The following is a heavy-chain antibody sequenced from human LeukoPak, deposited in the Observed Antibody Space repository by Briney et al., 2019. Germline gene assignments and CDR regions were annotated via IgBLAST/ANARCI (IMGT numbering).Heavy chain of an antibody. CDR1: GFSFSDYD. J-gene: IGHJ3*02. D-gene: IGHD2-8*01. V-gene: IGHV3-21*01. CDR3: TRERMNAFDI. CDR2: ISGRSSHI. Sequence: NPGGSLRLSCSASGFSFSDYDMNWVRQAPGKGLEWVSAISGRSSHIYYGESVKGRFTISRDNAKNSLYLQMDSLGVEDTAVYYCTRERMNAFDIWGQGTMVTVSS.